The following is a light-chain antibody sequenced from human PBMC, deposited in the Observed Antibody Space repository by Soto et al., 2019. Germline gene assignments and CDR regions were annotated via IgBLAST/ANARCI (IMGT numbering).Light chain of an antibody. CDR3: SSYAGGYNEV. J-gene: IGLJ1*01. CDR1: SSDVGGYNY. Sequence: QSALTQPPSASGSPGQSVTISCTGTSSDVGGYNYVSWYQQHPGKAPKLMIYEVTQRPSGVPDRFSGSKSGNTASLTGSGVQAEEEDVYCGSSYAGGYNEVFGTGTKLTVL. V-gene: IGLV2-8*01. CDR2: EVT.